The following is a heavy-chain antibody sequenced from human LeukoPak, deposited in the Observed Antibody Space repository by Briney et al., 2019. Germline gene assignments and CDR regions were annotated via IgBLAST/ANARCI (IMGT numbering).Heavy chain of an antibody. D-gene: IGHD2-15*01. CDR3: TRGEDYVVEVTATTWTLFDY. CDR2: IIPIFATA. J-gene: IGHJ4*02. CDR1: GGTFSNLG. Sequence: ASVKVSCKASGGTFSNLGISWVRQAPGHGLEWMGGIIPIFATATYAQKFQGRVTITADDSTSTAYMELHSLRSDDTAVYYCTRGEDYVVEVTATTWTLFDYWGQGTLVTVSS. V-gene: IGHV1-69*01.